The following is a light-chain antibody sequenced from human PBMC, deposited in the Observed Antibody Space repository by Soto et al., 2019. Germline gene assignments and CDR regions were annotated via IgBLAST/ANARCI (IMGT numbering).Light chain of an antibody. V-gene: IGKV1-39*01. J-gene: IGKJ2*01. CDR2: AAS. CDR3: QQSYSTLMYT. CDR1: QSISSY. Sequence: DIQMTQSPSSLSASVGDRVTITCRASQSISSYLNWYQQKPGKAPKLLIYAASSLQSGVPSRFSGSGSGTDFTLTISSLQPEDFATYYCQQSYSTLMYTFDQGTKLEIK.